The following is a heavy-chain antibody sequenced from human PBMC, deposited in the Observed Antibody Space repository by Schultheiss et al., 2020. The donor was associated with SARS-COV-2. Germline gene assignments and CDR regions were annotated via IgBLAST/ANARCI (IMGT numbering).Heavy chain of an antibody. Sequence: GESLKISCAASGFTFSSYDMHWVRQATGKGLEWVSAIGTAGDPYYADSVKGRFTISRDNSKNTLYLQMNSLRAEDTAVYYCARHSSRLNWFDPWGQGTLVTVSS. CDR3: ARHSSRLNWFDP. J-gene: IGHJ5*02. CDR1: GFTFSSYD. D-gene: IGHD6-13*01. CDR2: IGTAGDP. V-gene: IGHV3-13*05.